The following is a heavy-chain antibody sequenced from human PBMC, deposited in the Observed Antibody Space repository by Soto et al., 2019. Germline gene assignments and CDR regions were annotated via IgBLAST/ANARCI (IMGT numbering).Heavy chain of an antibody. V-gene: IGHV1-18*01. D-gene: IGHD3-22*01. CDR3: ARKDYYDSSGYRRDFDY. J-gene: IGHJ4*02. CDR2: ISAYNGNT. Sequence: QVQLVQSGAEVKKPGASVKVSCKASGYTFTSYGISWVRQAPGQGLEWMGWISAYNGNTNYAQKLQGRVTMTTDTSTSTAYMELRSLRSDATAVYYCARKDYYDSSGYRRDFDYWGQGTLVTVSS. CDR1: GYTFTSYG.